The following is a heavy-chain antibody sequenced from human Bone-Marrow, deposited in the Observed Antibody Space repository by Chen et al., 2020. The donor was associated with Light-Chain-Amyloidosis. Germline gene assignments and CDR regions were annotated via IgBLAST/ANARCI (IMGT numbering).Heavy chain of an antibody. CDR2: ISGSGRRR. V-gene: IGHV3-23*04. CDR1: GFAFSSYA. CDR3: AKDISYDDILPGYPADAFDI. D-gene: IGHD3-9*01. Sequence: EVQLVESGGGLLQRGGSLRLSCAASGFAFSSYAMSWVRQAPGKGLEWVSTISGSGRRRDYGDSVEVRLTISRDNSKNALLVQMNSRRAEDTAVYYCAKDISYDDILPGYPADAFDIWGQGTMVTVSS. J-gene: IGHJ3*02.